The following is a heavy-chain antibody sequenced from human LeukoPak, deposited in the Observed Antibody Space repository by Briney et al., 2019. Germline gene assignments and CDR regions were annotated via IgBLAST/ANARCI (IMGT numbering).Heavy chain of an antibody. CDR2: ISSSGSTI. V-gene: IGHV3-48*03. D-gene: IGHD5-18*01. Sequence: GGSLRLSCAASGFTFSSYEVNWVRQAPGKGLEWVSYISSSGSTIYYADSVKGRFTISRDNAKNSLYLQMNSLRAEDTAVYYCATCGYTYGLYFDYWGQGTLVTVSS. CDR3: ATCGYTYGLYFDY. J-gene: IGHJ4*02. CDR1: GFTFSSYE.